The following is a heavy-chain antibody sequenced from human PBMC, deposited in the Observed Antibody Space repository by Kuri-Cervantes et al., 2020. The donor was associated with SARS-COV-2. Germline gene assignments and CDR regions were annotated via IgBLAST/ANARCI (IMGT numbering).Heavy chain of an antibody. D-gene: IGHD5-18*01. V-gene: IGHV5-51*01. CDR1: GYSFTSYW. CDR2: IYPGDSDT. J-gene: IGHJ6*03. Sequence: GGSLRLSCKGSGYSFTSYWIGWVRQMPGKGLEWMGIIYPGDSDTRYSPSFQGQVTISADKSISTAYLQWSSLKASDTAMYYCARHPDVDTAPYYMDVWGKGTRSPSP. CDR3: ARHPDVDTAPYYMDV.